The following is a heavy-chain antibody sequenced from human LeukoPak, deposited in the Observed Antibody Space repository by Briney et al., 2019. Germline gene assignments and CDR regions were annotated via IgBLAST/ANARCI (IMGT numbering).Heavy chain of an antibody. CDR2: IWYDGANQ. J-gene: IGHJ4*02. D-gene: IGHD4-23*01. CDR1: GFTFSSYA. V-gene: IGHV3-30*02. CDR3: AKVLAVTSYGAKSVFDH. Sequence: GGSLRLSCAASGFTFSSYAMHWVRQAPGKGLEWVAVIWYDGANQYYTDSVKGRFTISRDNSKNTVYLQMNSLRAEDTAVYYCAKVLAVTSYGAKSVFDHWGQGTLVTVSS.